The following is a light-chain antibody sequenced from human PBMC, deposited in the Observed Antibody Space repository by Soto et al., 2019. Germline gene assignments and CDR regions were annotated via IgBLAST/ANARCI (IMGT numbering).Light chain of an antibody. CDR2: DAS. CDR1: ENVKFN. Sequence: TQSQATLSLSPGERATLSCRASENVKFNLAWYQQRPGQAPRLLIFDASSRATGIPDRFSGSGSGTDFTLTISSLEHEDSAVDFGPQSGHSSSSAFG. V-gene: IGKV3-20*01. J-gene: IGKJ2*01. CDR3: PQSGHSSSSA.